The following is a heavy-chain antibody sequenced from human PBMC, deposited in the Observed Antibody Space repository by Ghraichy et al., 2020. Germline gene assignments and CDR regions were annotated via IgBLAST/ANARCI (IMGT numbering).Heavy chain of an antibody. CDR2: IYHTGST. D-gene: IGHD5-12*01. J-gene: IGHJ3*02. CDR3: ATTPTNCSTTSGSYAFDT. CDR1: GCSIISPANC. V-gene: IGHV4-30-2*06. Sequence: LRLSCAVSGCSIISPANCWSWIRQSQTKGLEWIVYIYHTGSTHYNPSLESRVTFSLHKSNNQVSLTLRSVPAADTAVYYCATTPTNCSTTSGSYAFDTCGTGTMVTASA.